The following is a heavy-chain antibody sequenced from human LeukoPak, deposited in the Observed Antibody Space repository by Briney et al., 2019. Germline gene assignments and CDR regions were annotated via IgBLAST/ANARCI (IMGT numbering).Heavy chain of an antibody. CDR3: ARGIGDY. CDR2: IKQDGSEK. CDR1: EFIFSGYW. V-gene: IGHV3-7*01. Sequence: SGGSLRLSCAASEFIFSGYWMNWVRQAPGKGLEWVANIKQDGSEKQYVDSVRGRFTISRDNAKNSLYLQMNSLRVEDTAVYYCARGIGDYWGQGTLVTVSS. D-gene: IGHD2-21*01. J-gene: IGHJ4*02.